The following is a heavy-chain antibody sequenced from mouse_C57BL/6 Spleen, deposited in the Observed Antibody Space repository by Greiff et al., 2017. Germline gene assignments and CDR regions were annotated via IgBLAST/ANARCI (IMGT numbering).Heavy chain of an antibody. J-gene: IGHJ4*01. CDR2: ISSGSSTI. V-gene: IGHV5-17*01. Sequence: EVQLQESGGGLVKPGGSLKLSCAASGFTFSDYGMHWVRQAPEKGLEWVAYISSGSSTIYYADTVKGRFTISRDNAKNTLFLQMTSLRSEDTAMYYCAMGLLIYYSPDGYAMYDWGQRPSVTVS. D-gene: IGHD2-1*01. CDR3: AMGLLIYYSPDGYAMYD. CDR1: GFTFSDYG.